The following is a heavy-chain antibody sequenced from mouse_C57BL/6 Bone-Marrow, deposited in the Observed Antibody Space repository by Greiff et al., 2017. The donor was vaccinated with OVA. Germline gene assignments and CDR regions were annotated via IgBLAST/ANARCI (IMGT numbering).Heavy chain of an antibody. D-gene: IGHD1-1*01. CDR1: GYTFPDYY. J-gene: IGHJ1*03. Sequence: EVQLQQSGPELVKPGASVKISCKASGYTFPDYYMNWVKQSHGQSLEWIGDINPNNGGTSYNQKFKGKATLTVDKSSSTAYRELRSLTSEDSAVYYCAREVLYYGSSPWYFDVWGTGTTVTVSS. V-gene: IGHV1-26*01. CDR2: INPNNGGT. CDR3: AREVLYYGSSPWYFDV.